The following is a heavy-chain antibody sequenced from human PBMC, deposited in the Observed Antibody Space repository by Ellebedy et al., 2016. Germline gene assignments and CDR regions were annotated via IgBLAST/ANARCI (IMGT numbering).Heavy chain of an antibody. CDR1: GGSISSYY. Sequence: SETLSLTXTVSGGSISSYYWSWIRQPPGKGLEWIGYIYYSGSTNYNPSLKSRVTISVDTSKNQFSLKLSSVTAADTAVYYCARDHGSSGWKRDYYYYGMDVWGQGTTVTVSS. J-gene: IGHJ6*02. D-gene: IGHD6-19*01. CDR3: ARDHGSSGWKRDYYYYGMDV. CDR2: IYYSGST. V-gene: IGHV4-59*01.